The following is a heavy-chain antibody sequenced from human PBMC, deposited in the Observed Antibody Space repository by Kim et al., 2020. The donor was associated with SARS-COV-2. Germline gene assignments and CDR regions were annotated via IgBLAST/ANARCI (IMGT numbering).Heavy chain of an antibody. D-gene: IGHD3-3*01. V-gene: IGHV4-34*01. CDR3: ARAKERVTIFGVVPRWFDP. CDR2: INHSGST. Sequence: SETLSLTCAVYGGSFSGYYWSWIRQPPGKGLEWIGEINHSGSTNYNPSLKSRVTISVDTSKNQFSLKLSSVTAADTAVYYCARAKERVTIFGVVPRWFDPWGQGTLVTVSS. CDR1: GGSFSGYY. J-gene: IGHJ5*02.